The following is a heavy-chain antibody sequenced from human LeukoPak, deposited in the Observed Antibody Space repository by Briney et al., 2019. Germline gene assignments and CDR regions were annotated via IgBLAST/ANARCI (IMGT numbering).Heavy chain of an antibody. CDR2: IYYSGSA. V-gene: IGHV4-39*01. Sequence: PSETLSLTCTVSGGSIGSSSYYWGWIRQPPGKGLEWIGSIYYSGSAYYNPSLKSRLTISVDASKNQFSLKLSSVTAADTAVYYCARHSYTGTMATYYFDYWGQGTLVTVSS. CDR3: ARHSYTGTMATYYFDY. D-gene: IGHD1-7*01. CDR1: GGSIGSSSYY. J-gene: IGHJ4*02.